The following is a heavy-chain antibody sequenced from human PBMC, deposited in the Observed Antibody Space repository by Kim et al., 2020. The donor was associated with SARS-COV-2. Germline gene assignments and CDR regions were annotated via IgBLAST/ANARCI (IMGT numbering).Heavy chain of an antibody. V-gene: IGHV3-21*01. CDR1: GFTFSSYS. CDR3: ARGGMGITIFGADY. J-gene: IGHJ4*02. CDR2: ISSRSDYI. Sequence: GGSLRLSCAASGFTFSSYSMNWVRQAPGKGLEWVSSISSRSDYIYYADSVKGRFTISRDDAKNSLYLQMNSLRAEDTAMYYCARGGMGITIFGADYWGQGTLVTVSS. D-gene: IGHD3-3*01.